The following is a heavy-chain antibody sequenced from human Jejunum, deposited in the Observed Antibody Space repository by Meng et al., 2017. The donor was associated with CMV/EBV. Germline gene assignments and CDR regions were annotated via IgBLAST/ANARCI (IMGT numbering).Heavy chain of an antibody. J-gene: IGHJ4*02. CDR3: ARSTTGPGDY. CDR1: GGSVTSGNYY. V-gene: IGHV4-61*01. Sequence: TVSGGSVTSGNYYWNWIRQPPGKGLEWIGWIYYTGSGSYNPSLKSRATITLDTSKNQFSLKVTSVTAADTAVYYCARSTTGPGDYWGQGTLVTVSS. CDR2: IYYTGSG. D-gene: IGHD1-1*01.